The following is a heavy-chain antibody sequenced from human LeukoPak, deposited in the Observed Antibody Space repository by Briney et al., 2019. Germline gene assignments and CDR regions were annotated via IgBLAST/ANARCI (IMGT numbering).Heavy chain of an antibody. J-gene: IGHJ4*02. V-gene: IGHV3-11*04. Sequence: GGSLRLSCAASGFTFSDYYMSWIRQAPGKGLEWVSYISSSGSTIYYADSVKGRFTISRDNAKNSLYLQMNSLRAEDTAVYYCASIIRYYYDSSGFPSGWGQGTLVTVSS. D-gene: IGHD3-22*01. CDR2: ISSSGSTI. CDR1: GFTFSDYY. CDR3: ASIIRYYYDSSGFPSG.